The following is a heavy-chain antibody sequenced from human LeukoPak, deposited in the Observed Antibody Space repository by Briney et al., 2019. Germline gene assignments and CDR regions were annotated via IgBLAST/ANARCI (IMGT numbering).Heavy chain of an antibody. CDR2: IYTSGST. J-gene: IGHJ3*02. Sequence: SETLSLTCTVSGGSISSYYWSWIRQPAGKGLEWIGRIYTSGSTNYNPSLKSRVTMSVDTSKNQFSLKLSSVTAADTAVYYCARDRPYYDFPGAYDAFDIWGQGTMVTVSS. D-gene: IGHD3-3*01. V-gene: IGHV4-4*07. CDR3: ARDRPYYDFPGAYDAFDI. CDR1: GGSISSYY.